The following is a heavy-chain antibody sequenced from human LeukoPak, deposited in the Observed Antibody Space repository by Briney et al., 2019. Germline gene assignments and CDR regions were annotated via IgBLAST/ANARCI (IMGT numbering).Heavy chain of an antibody. CDR3: ARENFVLLWFGESQGYYMDV. CDR1: GGTFSSYA. V-gene: IGHV1-69*10. Sequence: SVKVPCKASGGTFSSYAISWVRQAPGQGLEWMGGIIPIFGIANYAQKFQGRVTITADKSTSTAYMELSSLRSEDTAVYYCARENFVLLWFGESQGYYMDVWGKGTTVTVSS. J-gene: IGHJ6*03. CDR2: IIPIFGIA. D-gene: IGHD3-10*01.